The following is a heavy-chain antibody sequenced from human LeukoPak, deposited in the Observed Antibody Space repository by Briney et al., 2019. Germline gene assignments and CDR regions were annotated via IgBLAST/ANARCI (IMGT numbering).Heavy chain of an antibody. CDR1: GYTFTGYY. V-gene: IGHV1-2*02. Sequence: ASVKVSCKASGYTFTGYYMHWVRQAPGQGLEWMGWINPNSGGTNYAQKFQGRVTMTRDTSISTAYMELSSLRSDATAVYYCARDVGRRGAGDGWRKGTTVSVSS. CDR3: ARDVGRRGAGDG. D-gene: IGHD3-16*01. J-gene: IGHJ6*04. CDR2: INPNSGGT.